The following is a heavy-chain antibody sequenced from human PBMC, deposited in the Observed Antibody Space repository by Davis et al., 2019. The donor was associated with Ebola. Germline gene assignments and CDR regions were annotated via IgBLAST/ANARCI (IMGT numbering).Heavy chain of an antibody. J-gene: IGHJ4*02. Sequence: GESLKISCAASGFTFSTYSMSWVRQAPGKGLEWVSSISSDSDYIYYADSVKGRFTISRDNAKNSLYLQMNSLRAEDTAVYYCARRAYYYDSSGYPDYWGQGTLVTVSS. CDR2: ISSDSDYI. CDR1: GFTFSTYS. V-gene: IGHV3-21*01. D-gene: IGHD3-22*01. CDR3: ARRAYYYDSSGYPDY.